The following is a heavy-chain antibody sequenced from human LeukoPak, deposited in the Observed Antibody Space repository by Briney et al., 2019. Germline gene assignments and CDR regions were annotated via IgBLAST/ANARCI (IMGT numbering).Heavy chain of an antibody. J-gene: IGHJ5*02. D-gene: IGHD3-16*01. V-gene: IGHV3-7*01. CDR1: GFTFRNYW. CDR2: IKQDGILK. Sequence: PGGSLRLSCAASGFTFRNYWMSWVRQAPGRGLDWVATIKQDGILKHYVDSVKSRFTISRDNAANSLYLHMDSLRVEDTAVYYCARLGGETTRFDLWGQGALVTVSS. CDR3: ARLGGETTRFDL.